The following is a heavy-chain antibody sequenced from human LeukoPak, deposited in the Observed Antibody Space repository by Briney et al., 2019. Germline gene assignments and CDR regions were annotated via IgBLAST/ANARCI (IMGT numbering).Heavy chain of an antibody. Sequence: GGSLRLSCAAFGFTVSSNYMSWVRQAPGKGLEWVSVIYSGGSTYYADSVKGRFTISRDNSKNTLYLQMNSLRAEDTAVYYCASLGDYYYYGMDVWGQGTTVTVSS. D-gene: IGHD7-27*01. CDR1: GFTVSSNY. J-gene: IGHJ6*02. CDR3: ASLGDYYYYGMDV. V-gene: IGHV3-66*01. CDR2: IYSGGST.